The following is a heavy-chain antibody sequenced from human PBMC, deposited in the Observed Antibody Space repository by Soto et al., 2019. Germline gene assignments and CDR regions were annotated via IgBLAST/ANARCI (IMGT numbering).Heavy chain of an antibody. CDR1: GFTFSIYW. V-gene: IGHV3-74*01. CDR3: ARDLYSGSYYCDY. Sequence: GGSPRLSCAASGFTFSIYWMHWVRQAPGKGLVWVSRISSDGSSTSYADSVKGRFTISRDNAKNTLYLQMNSLRAEDTALYYCARDLYSGSYYCDYWGQGTLVTVSS. D-gene: IGHD1-26*01. J-gene: IGHJ4*02. CDR2: ISSDGSST.